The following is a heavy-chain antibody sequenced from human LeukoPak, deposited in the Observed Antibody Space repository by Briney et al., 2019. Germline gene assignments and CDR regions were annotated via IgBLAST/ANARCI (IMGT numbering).Heavy chain of an antibody. D-gene: IGHD6-13*01. CDR3: ARGLYSSSWYSVSHWINAGNPNWFDP. CDR1: GYTFTSYD. Sequence: ASVKVSCKASGYTFTSYDINWVRQATGRGLEWMGWMNPNSGNTGYAQKFQGRVTMTRNTSISTAYMELSSLRSEDTAVYYCARGLYSSSWYSVSHWINAGNPNWFDPWGQGTLVTVSS. CDR2: MNPNSGNT. V-gene: IGHV1-8*01. J-gene: IGHJ5*02.